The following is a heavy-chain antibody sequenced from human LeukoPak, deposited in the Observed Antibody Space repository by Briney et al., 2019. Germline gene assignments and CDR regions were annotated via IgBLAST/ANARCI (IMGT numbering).Heavy chain of an antibody. V-gene: IGHV4-59*08. Sequence: SETLSLTCTVSGGSTSNYYWTWIRQPPGKGLEWIGYIYYSGSTNYNPSLSSRVTISLDTSKNQFSLMLRSLTAADTAVYYCARRYTASPGERFDYWGQGTLVTVSS. CDR1: GGSTSNYY. CDR3: ARRYTASPGERFDY. J-gene: IGHJ4*02. D-gene: IGHD2-2*02. CDR2: IYYSGST.